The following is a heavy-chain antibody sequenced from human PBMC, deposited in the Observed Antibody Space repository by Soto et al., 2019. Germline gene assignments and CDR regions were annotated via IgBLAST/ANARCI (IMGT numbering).Heavy chain of an antibody. Sequence: SETLSLTCAVYGGSFSCYYWSWIRQPPGKGLEWIGEINHSGSTNYNPSLKSRVTISVDTSKNQFSLKLSSVTAADTAVYYCARESDYIFDYWGQGTLVTVSS. CDR3: ARESDYIFDY. CDR2: INHSGST. CDR1: GGSFSCYY. J-gene: IGHJ4*02. D-gene: IGHD4-17*01. V-gene: IGHV4-34*01.